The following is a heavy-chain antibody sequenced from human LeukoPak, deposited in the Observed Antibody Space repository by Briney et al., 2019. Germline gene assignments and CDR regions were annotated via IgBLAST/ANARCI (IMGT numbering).Heavy chain of an antibody. D-gene: IGHD6-19*01. CDR1: GFTFDDYA. J-gene: IGHJ4*02. CDR3: AKDPGSSGWYYFDY. CDR2: ISWNSGSI. Sequence: GGSLRVSCAASGFTFDDYAMHWVRQAPGKGVEWVSGISWNSGSIGYADSVKGRFTISRDNAKNSLYLQMNSLRAEDTALYYCAKDPGSSGWYYFDYWGQGTLVTVSS. V-gene: IGHV3-9*01.